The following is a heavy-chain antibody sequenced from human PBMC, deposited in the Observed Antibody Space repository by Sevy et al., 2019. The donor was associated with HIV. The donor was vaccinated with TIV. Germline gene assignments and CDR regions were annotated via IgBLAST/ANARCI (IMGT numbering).Heavy chain of an antibody. D-gene: IGHD2-2*01. Sequence: SLKISCAASGFTFDDYAMHWVRQAPGKGLEWVSGISWNSGSIGYADSVKGRFTISRDNAKNSLYLQMNRLRAEDTALYYCAKDLGYCSSTSCHYGMDVWGQGTTVTVSS. CDR2: ISWNSGSI. J-gene: IGHJ6*02. V-gene: IGHV3-9*01. CDR1: GFTFDDYA. CDR3: AKDLGYCSSTSCHYGMDV.